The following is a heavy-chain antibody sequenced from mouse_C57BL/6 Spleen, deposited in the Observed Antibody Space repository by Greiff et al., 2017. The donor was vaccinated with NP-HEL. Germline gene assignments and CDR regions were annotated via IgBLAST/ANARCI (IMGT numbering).Heavy chain of an antibody. Sequence: QVQLKQSGPELVKPGASVKISCKASGYAFSSSWMNWVKQRPGKGLEWIGRIYPGDGDTNYNGKFKGKATLTADKSSSTAYMQLSSLTSEDSAVYICAPSYGSSHAMDYWGQGTSVTVSS. D-gene: IGHD1-1*01. CDR1: GYAFSSSW. CDR2: IYPGDGDT. CDR3: APSYGSSHAMDY. J-gene: IGHJ4*01. V-gene: IGHV1-82*01.